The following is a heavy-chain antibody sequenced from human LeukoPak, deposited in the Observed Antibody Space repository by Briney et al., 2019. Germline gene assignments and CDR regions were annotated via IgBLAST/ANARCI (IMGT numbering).Heavy chain of an antibody. CDR3: AKVYLDVVGVVDITGYYFDY. CDR1: GFTFSSYA. D-gene: IGHD3-22*01. J-gene: IGHJ4*02. CDR2: ISGSGGST. V-gene: IGHV3-23*01. Sequence: GGSLRLSCAASGFTFSSYAMSWVRQAPGKGLEWVSAISGSGGSTYYADSVKGRFTISRDNSKNTLYLQMNSLRAEDTAVYYCAKVYLDVVGVVDITGYYFDYWGQGTLVTVSS.